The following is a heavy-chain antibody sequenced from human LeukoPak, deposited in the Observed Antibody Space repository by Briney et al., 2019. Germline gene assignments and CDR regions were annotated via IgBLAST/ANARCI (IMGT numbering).Heavy chain of an antibody. J-gene: IGHJ4*02. CDR1: GDSISSSNW. CDR3: ARASEIVVVTATNVEYFDY. D-gene: IGHD2-21*02. CDR2: IYHSGST. Sequence: SETLSLTCAVSGDSISSSNWWSWVRQPPGKGLEWIGEIYHSGSTNYNPSLKSRVTISVDKSKNQFSLKLSSVTAADTAVYYCARASEIVVVTATNVEYFDYWGQGILVTVPS. V-gene: IGHV4-4*02.